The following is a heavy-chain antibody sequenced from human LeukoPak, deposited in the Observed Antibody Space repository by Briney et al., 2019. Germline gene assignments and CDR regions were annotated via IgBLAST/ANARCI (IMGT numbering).Heavy chain of an antibody. CDR3: TRGVEMTTLSPYY. CDR1: GFSFSDYS. D-gene: IGHD5-24*01. J-gene: IGHJ4*02. V-gene: IGHV3-49*03. CDR2: IRNRTYGGTT. Sequence: PGRSLRLSCAVSGFSFSDYSISWFRQAPGKGLEWVGFIRNRTYGGTTEYAASVKGRFTILRDDSTSIAYLQMNSLKTGDTAMYYCTRGVEMTTLSPYYWCQGTLVTVSS.